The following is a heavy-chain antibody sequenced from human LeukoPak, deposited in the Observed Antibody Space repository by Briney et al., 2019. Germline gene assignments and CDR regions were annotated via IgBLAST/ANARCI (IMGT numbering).Heavy chain of an antibody. J-gene: IGHJ3*02. CDR2: INPHSGGT. D-gene: IGHD1-26*01. Sequence: ASVKVSCKASGYTFTSYYMHWVRQAPGQGLEWMAWINPHSGGTNYAQKFQGRVTMTRDTSISTAYMELSRLKSDDTAVYYCAVFPGIVGATPLRDYAFDIWGQGTMVTVSS. V-gene: IGHV1-2*02. CDR3: AVFPGIVGATPLRDYAFDI. CDR1: GYTFTSYY.